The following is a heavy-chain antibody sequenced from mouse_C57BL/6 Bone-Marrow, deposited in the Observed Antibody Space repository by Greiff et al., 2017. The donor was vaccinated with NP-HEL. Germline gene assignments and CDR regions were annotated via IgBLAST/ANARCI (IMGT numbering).Heavy chain of an antibody. Sequence: EVKLVESGGGLVQPGGSLKLSCAASGFTFSDYYMYWVRQTPEKRLEWVAYISNGGGSTYYPDTVKGRFTISRDHAKNTLYLQMSRLKSEDTAMYYCARSYDYDGYYFDYWGQGTTLTVSS. CDR1: GFTFSDYY. CDR3: ARSYDYDGYYFDY. V-gene: IGHV5-12*01. J-gene: IGHJ2*01. D-gene: IGHD2-4*01. CDR2: ISNGGGST.